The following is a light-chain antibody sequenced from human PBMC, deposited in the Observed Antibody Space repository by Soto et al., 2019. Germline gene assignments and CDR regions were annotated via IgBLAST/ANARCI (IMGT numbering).Light chain of an antibody. J-gene: IGLJ1*01. V-gene: IGLV2-14*01. Sequence: QSVLTQPASVSGSPGQSITISCTGSSSDVGGNKYVSRYQQYPGKAPKLMICDVSNRPSGVSNRFSGSKSGNTASLTISGLQAEDEADYYCSAFTGKTYVFGTGTKVTVL. CDR2: DVS. CDR3: SAFTGKTYV. CDR1: SSDVGGNKY.